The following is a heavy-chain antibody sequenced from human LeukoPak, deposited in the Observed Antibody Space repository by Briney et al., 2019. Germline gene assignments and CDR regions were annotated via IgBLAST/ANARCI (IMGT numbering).Heavy chain of an antibody. V-gene: IGHV3-21*01. CDR1: GFTFSSYS. Sequence: GGSLRLSCAASGFTFSSYSMNWVRQAPGKGLEWVSSISSSSSYIYYADSVKGRFTISRDNAKNSLYLQMNSLRAEDTAVYYCARVNPTVKGWFDPWGQGTLVTVSS. CDR3: ARVNPTVKGWFDP. CDR2: ISSSSSYI. J-gene: IGHJ5*02. D-gene: IGHD4-17*01.